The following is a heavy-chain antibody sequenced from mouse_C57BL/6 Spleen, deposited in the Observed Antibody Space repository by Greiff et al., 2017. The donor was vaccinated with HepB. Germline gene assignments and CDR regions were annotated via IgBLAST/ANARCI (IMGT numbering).Heavy chain of an antibody. D-gene: IGHD1-1*01. V-gene: IGHV1-9*01. CDR3: ARYGGSSYLYYYAMDY. J-gene: IGHJ4*01. CDR2: ILPGSGST. CDR1: GYTFTGYW. Sequence: VQLQQSGAELMKPGASVKLSCKATGYTFTGYWIEWVKQRPGHGLEWIGEILPGSGSTNYNEKFKGKATFTADTSSNTAYMQLSSLTTEDSAIYYCARYGGSSYLYYYAMDYWGQGTSVTVSS.